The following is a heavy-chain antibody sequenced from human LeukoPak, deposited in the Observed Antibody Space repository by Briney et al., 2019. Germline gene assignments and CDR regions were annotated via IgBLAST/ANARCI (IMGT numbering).Heavy chain of an antibody. V-gene: IGHV1-18*01. D-gene: IGHD3-10*01. CDR1: GYTFSNYA. CDR2: ISTYNGNT. Sequence: GASVKVSCKASGYTFSNYAINWVRQAPGQGLEWMGWISTYNGNTNYAQKLQDRVTMTTDTSTSTAYMELRSLRSDDTAVYYCARDYGARGGYWGQGTLVTVSS. J-gene: IGHJ4*02. CDR3: ARDYGARGGY.